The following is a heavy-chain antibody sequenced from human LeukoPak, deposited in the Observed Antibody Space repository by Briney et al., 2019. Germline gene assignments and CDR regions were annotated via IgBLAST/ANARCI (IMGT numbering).Heavy chain of an antibody. CDR1: SYSITSGYY. CDR3: ARVRRGGFRGAFDI. Sequence: PSETLSLTCTVSSYSITSGYYWGWIRPPPGKGLEWIGNIYHNGDAYYDPSLKSRLTMSADTSKNQFSLRPSSLTAADTAVYYCARVRRGGFRGAFDIWGQGTKVTVSS. CDR2: IYHNGDA. D-gene: IGHD3-10*01. V-gene: IGHV4-38-2*02. J-gene: IGHJ3*02.